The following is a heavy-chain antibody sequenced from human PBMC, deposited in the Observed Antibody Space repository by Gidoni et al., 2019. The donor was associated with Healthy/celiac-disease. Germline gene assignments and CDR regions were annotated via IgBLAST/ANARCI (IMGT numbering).Heavy chain of an antibody. CDR1: GYTLTELS. J-gene: IGHJ4*02. CDR2: FDPEDGET. CDR3: ATAFAAAAGIRSYYFDY. D-gene: IGHD6-13*01. Sequence: QVQLVQSGAEVKKPGASVKVSCKVSGYTLTELSMHRVRQAPGKGLEWMGGFDPEDGETIYAQKFQGRVTMTEDTSTDTAYMELSSLRSEDTAVYYCATAFAAAAGIRSYYFDYWGQGTLVTVSS. V-gene: IGHV1-24*01.